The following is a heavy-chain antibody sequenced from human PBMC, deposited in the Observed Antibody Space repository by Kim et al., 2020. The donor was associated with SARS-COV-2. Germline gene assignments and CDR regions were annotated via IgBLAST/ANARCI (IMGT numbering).Heavy chain of an antibody. CDR1: GDSVSSNSAA. Sequence: SQTLSLTCAISGDSVSSNSAAWNWIRQSPSRGLEWLGRTYYRSKWYNDYAVSVKSRITINPDTSKNQFSLQLNSVTPEDTAVYYCARGSGYSGYDYRSSYGMDVWGQGTTVTVSS. J-gene: IGHJ6*02. CDR2: TYYRSKWYN. CDR3: ARGSGYSGYDYRSSYGMDV. V-gene: IGHV6-1*01. D-gene: IGHD5-12*01.